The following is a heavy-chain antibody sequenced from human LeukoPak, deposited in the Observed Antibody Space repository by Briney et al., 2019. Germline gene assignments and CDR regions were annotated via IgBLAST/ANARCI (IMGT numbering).Heavy chain of an antibody. CDR1: GFTFSSSA. CDR2: ISNNGGYT. CDR3: AKQLGYCSDGGCDFPY. Sequence: GGSLRLSCAASGFTFSSSAMSGVRQAPGKGLEWVSAISNNGGYTYYADSVQGRFTISRDNSKSTLCLQMNSLRAEDTAVYYCAKQLGYCSDGGCDFPYWGQGTLVTVSS. D-gene: IGHD2-15*01. J-gene: IGHJ4*02. V-gene: IGHV3-23*01.